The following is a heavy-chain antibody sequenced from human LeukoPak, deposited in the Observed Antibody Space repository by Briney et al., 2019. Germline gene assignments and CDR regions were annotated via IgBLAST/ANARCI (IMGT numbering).Heavy chain of an antibody. CDR2: IYYSGST. J-gene: IGHJ4*02. D-gene: IGHD5-24*01. Sequence: KPSETLSLTCTVSGGSISSSGYFWGWIRQPPGKGLEWIGSIYYSGSTYYNSSLKSRVTISIDTSKNQFSLKLSSVTAADTAVYFFASRGGGYNGDYWGQGTLVTVSS. CDR1: GGSISSSGYF. CDR3: ASRGGGYNGDY. V-gene: IGHV4-39*01.